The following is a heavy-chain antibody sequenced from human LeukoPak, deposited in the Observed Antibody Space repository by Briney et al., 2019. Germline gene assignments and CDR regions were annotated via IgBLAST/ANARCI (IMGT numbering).Heavy chain of an antibody. CDR2: IYPGDSDT. CDR1: GYSFTSYW. Sequence: GESLKISCKGSGYSFTSYWIGWVRQMPGKGLEWMGIIYPGDSDTRYSPSFQGQVTISADKSISTAYLQWSSLKASDTAMYYCARQNLWRAAAGISSYYYYGMDVWGQGTTVTVSS. D-gene: IGHD6-13*01. J-gene: IGHJ6*02. CDR3: ARQNLWRAAAGISSYYYYGMDV. V-gene: IGHV5-51*01.